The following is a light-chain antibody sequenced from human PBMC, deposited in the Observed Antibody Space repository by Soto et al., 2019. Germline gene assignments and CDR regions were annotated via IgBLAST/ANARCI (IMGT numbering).Light chain of an antibody. V-gene: IGLV1-44*01. CDR1: SSNIGSNT. CDR2: SNN. Sequence: QSVLTQPPSASGTPGQRVTISCSGSSSNIGSNTVNWYQQLPGTAPKLLIYSNNQRPSGVPDRFSGSQSGTSASLAISGLQSEDEADYYCAAWDDSLNGFWVFGGGTKLTV. J-gene: IGLJ3*02. CDR3: AAWDDSLNGFWV.